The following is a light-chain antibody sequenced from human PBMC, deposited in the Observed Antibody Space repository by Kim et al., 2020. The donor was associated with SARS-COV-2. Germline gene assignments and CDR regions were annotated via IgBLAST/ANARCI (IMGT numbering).Light chain of an antibody. J-gene: IGLJ1*01. V-gene: IGLV2-14*03. CDR1: SSDVGGYNY. CDR2: DVS. Sequence: GQSITISCTGTSSDVGGYNYVSWYQHHPGKAPKFMIYDVSKWPSGVSNRFSGSKSGNTASLTISGLQAEDEADYYCSSYTSSNTYVFGTGTKVTVL. CDR3: SSYTSSNTYV.